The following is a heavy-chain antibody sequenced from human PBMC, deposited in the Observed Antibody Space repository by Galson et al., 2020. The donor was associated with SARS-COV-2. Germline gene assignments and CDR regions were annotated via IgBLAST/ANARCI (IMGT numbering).Heavy chain of an antibody. Sequence: GGSLRLSCAASGFTFSSYAMHWVRQAPGKGLEWVAVISYDGSNKYYADSVKGRFTISRDNSKNTLYLQMNTLRAEDTAVYYCARDNGYSYGSSWFDPWGQGTLVTVSS. CDR2: ISYDGSNK. V-gene: IGHV3-30-3*01. CDR1: GFTFSSYA. CDR3: ARDNGYSYGSSWFDP. J-gene: IGHJ5*02. D-gene: IGHD5-18*01.